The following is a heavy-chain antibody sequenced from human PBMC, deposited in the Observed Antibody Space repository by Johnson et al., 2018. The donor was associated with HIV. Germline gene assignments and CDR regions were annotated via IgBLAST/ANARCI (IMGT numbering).Heavy chain of an antibody. CDR2: ISWNSGSI. J-gene: IGHJ3*02. CDR1: GFTFDDYA. Sequence: VQLVESGGGVVQPGGSLRLSCAASGFTFDDYAMHWVRQAPGKGLEWVSGISWNSGSIGYADSVKGRFTISRDNSKNTLYLHMNSLRVEDTAVYYCAKANYYVYAFDIWGPGTMVTGSS. V-gene: IGHV3-9*01. CDR3: AKANYYVYAFDI. D-gene: IGHD3-22*01.